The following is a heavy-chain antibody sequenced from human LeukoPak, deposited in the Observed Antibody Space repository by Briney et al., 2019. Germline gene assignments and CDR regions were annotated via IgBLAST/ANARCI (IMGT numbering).Heavy chain of an antibody. CDR1: GGSFSGYY. CDR2: INHSGST. D-gene: IGHD3-3*01. Sequence: PSETLSLTCAVYGGSFSGYYWSWIRQPPGKGLEWIGEINHSGSTNYNPSLKSRVTISVDTSKNQFSPKLSSVTAADTAVYYCARVKRFSGMDVWGQGTTVTVSS. J-gene: IGHJ6*02. V-gene: IGHV4-34*01. CDR3: ARVKRFSGMDV.